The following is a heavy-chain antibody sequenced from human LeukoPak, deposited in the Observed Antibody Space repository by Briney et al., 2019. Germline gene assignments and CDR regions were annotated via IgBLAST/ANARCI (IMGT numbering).Heavy chain of an antibody. CDR2: IKEDGSET. Sequence: GGSLRLSCAASGLIFSNYWMTWVRQAPGKGLEWVANIKEDGSETYYVDSVKGRFTISRDNDKNTLYLQMNSLRAEGTAVYYCAKGAVGATTTFDYWGQGTLVTVSS. CDR1: GLIFSNYW. J-gene: IGHJ4*02. D-gene: IGHD1-26*01. V-gene: IGHV3-7*03. CDR3: AKGAVGATTTFDY.